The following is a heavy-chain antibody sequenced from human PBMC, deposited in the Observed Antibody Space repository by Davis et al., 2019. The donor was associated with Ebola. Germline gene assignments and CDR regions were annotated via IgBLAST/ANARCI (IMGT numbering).Heavy chain of an antibody. V-gene: IGHV1-18*01. Sequence: ASVKVSCKASGGTFKNYAISWVRQAPGQGLEWMGWISAYNGNTNYAQKLQGRVTMTTDTSTSTAYMELRSLRSDDTAVYYCARWRKWELLSTDYWGQGTLVTVSS. CDR3: ARWRKWELLSTDY. J-gene: IGHJ4*02. CDR2: ISAYNGNT. CDR1: GGTFKNYA. D-gene: IGHD1-26*01.